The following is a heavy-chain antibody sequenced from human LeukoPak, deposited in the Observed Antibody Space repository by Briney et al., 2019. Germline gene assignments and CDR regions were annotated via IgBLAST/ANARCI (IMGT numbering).Heavy chain of an antibody. CDR3: AKDRLEHYYDSTDC. J-gene: IGHJ4*02. CDR2: ISGSGADT. V-gene: IGHV3-23*01. Sequence: LGGSLRLSCAPSGFTFSSYAMSWVRQAPGKGLEWVSIISGSGADTYYADSVKGRFTISRDNSKNTLYLQMNSLRAEDTAIYYCAKDRLEHYYDSTDCWGQGTLVTVSS. D-gene: IGHD3-22*01. CDR1: GFTFSSYA.